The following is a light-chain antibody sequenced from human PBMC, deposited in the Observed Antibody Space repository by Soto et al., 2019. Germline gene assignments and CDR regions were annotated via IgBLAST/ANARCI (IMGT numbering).Light chain of an antibody. J-gene: IGKJ4*02. CDR2: GAS. CDR3: QQYVRSPLT. Sequence: EIVLTQSPGTLSLSPGERATLSCRASQSVSSSYLAWYQQKPGQAPRLLIYGASSRATGIPDRFSGSGSGTDFTLTISRLEPEDFAVQYCQQYVRSPLTFGGGTKVEIK. V-gene: IGKV3-20*01. CDR1: QSVSSSY.